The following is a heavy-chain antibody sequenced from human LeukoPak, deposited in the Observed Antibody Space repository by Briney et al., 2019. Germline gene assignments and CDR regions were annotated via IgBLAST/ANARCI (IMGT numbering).Heavy chain of an antibody. V-gene: IGHV3-30*04. J-gene: IGHJ6*04. CDR3: AREEQLVIYYYYYGMDV. Sequence: PGRSLRLSCAASGFTFSSYAMHWVRQAPGKGLEWVAVISYGGSNKYYADSVKGRFTISIDNSKNTLYLQMNSLRAEDTAVYYCAREEQLVIYYYYYGMDVWGKGTTVTVSS. CDR2: ISYGGSNK. CDR1: GFTFSSYA. D-gene: IGHD6-13*01.